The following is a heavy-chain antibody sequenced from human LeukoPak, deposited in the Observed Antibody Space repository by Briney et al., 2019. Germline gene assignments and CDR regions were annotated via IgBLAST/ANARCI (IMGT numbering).Heavy chain of an antibody. Sequence: SVKVSCKASGGTFSSYAISWVRQAPGQGLEWMGGIIPIFGTANYAQKFQGRVTITTDESTSTAYMELSSLRSEDTAVYYCARDRRYDYGSGSPNWFDPWGQGTLVTVSS. CDR3: ARDRRYDYGSGSPNWFDP. CDR1: GGTFSSYA. J-gene: IGHJ5*02. D-gene: IGHD3-10*01. V-gene: IGHV1-69*05. CDR2: IIPIFGTA.